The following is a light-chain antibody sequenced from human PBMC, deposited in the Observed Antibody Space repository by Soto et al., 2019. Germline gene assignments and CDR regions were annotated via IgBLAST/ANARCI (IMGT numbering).Light chain of an antibody. V-gene: IGKV1-27*01. J-gene: IGKJ1*01. CDR1: QSIGSW. Sequence: EIQITHSPCILTANMLDRVSITFLSSQSIGSWVAWYQQKPGKVPKLLIYAASTLQSGVPSRFSGSGSGTDFTLTISSLQPEDVATYYCQKYNSAPRAFGQGTKVDIK. CDR3: QKYNSAPRA. CDR2: AAS.